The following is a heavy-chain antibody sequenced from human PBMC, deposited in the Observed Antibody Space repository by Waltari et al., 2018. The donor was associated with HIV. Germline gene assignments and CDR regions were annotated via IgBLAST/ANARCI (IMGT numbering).Heavy chain of an antibody. CDR3: ARLSGSYPYWYFDL. V-gene: IGHV4-39*01. CDR2: IYYSGST. Sequence: QLQLQESGPGLVKPSETLSLTCTVSGGSISSSSYYWGWIRQPPGKGLAWIGSIYYSGSTYYNPSLKSRVTISVDTSKNQFSLKLSSVTAADTAVYYCARLSGSYPYWYFDLWGRGTLVTVSS. CDR1: GGSISSSSYY. J-gene: IGHJ2*01. D-gene: IGHD1-26*01.